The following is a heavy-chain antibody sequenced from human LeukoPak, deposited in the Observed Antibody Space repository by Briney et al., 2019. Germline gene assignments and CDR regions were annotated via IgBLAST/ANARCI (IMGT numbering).Heavy chain of an antibody. Sequence: PGGSLRLSCAASGFTFSSYAMSWVRQAPGKGLEWVSAISGSGGSTYYADSVKGRFTISRDNSKNTLYLQMNSLRAEDTAVYYCAKVSGSSGYYYADDYWGQGTLVTVSS. CDR1: GFTFSSYA. D-gene: IGHD3-22*01. CDR2: ISGSGGST. V-gene: IGHV3-23*01. J-gene: IGHJ4*02. CDR3: AKVSGSSGYYYADDY.